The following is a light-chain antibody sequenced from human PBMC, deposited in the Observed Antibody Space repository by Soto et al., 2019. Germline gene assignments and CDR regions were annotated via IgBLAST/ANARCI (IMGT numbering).Light chain of an antibody. CDR2: DVS. CDR1: SSDVGAYKY. Sequence: ALTQPASVSGSPGQSITISCTGTSSDVGAYKYVSWYQQHPGKAPKLMIYDVSSRPSGVSNRFSGSKSGNTASLIISGLQAEDEADYYCISYTSSDTYVFGTGTKVTVL. CDR3: ISYTSSDTYV. J-gene: IGLJ1*01. V-gene: IGLV2-14*01.